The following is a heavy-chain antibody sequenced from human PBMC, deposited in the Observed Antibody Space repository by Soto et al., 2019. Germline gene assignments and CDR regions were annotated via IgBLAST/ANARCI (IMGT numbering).Heavy chain of an antibody. V-gene: IGHV4-59*01. J-gene: IGHJ4*02. D-gene: IGHD1-26*01. CDR1: GGSTHSYY. CDR2: VYYNGDT. Sequence: QVQLQESGPGLVKPSETLSLTCTVSGGSTHSYYWAWIRQPPGKGLEWMGYVYYNGDTNYNPSLKSRVTISVDASKNQFSLKLTSVAPADTAVYYCGRGHRHSGPSFQFCGQAPLVTVSS. CDR3: GRGHRHSGPSFQF.